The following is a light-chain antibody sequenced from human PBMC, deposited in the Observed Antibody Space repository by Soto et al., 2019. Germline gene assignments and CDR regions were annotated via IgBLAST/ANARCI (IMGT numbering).Light chain of an antibody. Sequence: QSALTQPASVSGSPGQSITISCTGTSSDVGSYNLVSRYQQHPGKAPKLMIYEGSKRPSGVSNRFSGSKSGNTASLTISGLQAEDEADYYCCSYAGSSTFGVFGGGTKVTVL. CDR3: CSYAGSSTFGV. CDR2: EGS. CDR1: SSDVGSYNL. V-gene: IGLV2-23*03. J-gene: IGLJ2*01.